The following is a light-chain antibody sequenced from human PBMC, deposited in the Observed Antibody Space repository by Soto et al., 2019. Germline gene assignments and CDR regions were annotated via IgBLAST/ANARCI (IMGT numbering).Light chain of an antibody. V-gene: IGKV3-20*01. Sequence: VLTQSAGTLSLSPGERSTLSCRSSQTVRNNYLAWYQQKPGQAPMLLIYDASSRATGIPDRFSGGGSGTDFTLTISRLEPEDFAVYYCQQFSSYPLTFGGGTKVDIK. J-gene: IGKJ4*01. CDR1: QTVRNNY. CDR2: DAS. CDR3: QQFSSYPLT.